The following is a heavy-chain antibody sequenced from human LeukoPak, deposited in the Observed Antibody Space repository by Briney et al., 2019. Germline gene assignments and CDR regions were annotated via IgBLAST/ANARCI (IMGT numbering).Heavy chain of an antibody. D-gene: IGHD2/OR15-2a*01. CDR2: IWYDGSNK. Sequence: GGSLRLSCAASGFSFSSYGMHWVRQAPGKGLEWVAVIWYDGSNKYYADSVRGRFTISRDNSKNTLYLQMNSLRAEDTAVYYCARENRDSYYYYGMDVWGQGTTVTVSS. CDR1: GFSFSSYG. J-gene: IGHJ6*02. V-gene: IGHV3-33*01. CDR3: ARENRDSYYYYGMDV.